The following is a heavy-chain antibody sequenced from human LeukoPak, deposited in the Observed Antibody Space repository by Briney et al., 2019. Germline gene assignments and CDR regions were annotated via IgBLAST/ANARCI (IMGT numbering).Heavy chain of an antibody. J-gene: IGHJ4*02. V-gene: IGHV3-48*01. CDR3: ASTESVAGDY. D-gene: IGHD6-19*01. CDR2: ISSSSSTI. CDR1: GFTFSSYS. Sequence: PGGSLRLSCAASGFTFSSYSMNWVRQAPGKGLEWVSYISSSSSTIYYADSVKGRFTISRDNAKKSLYLQMNSLRAEDTAVYYCASTESVAGDYWGQGTLVTVSS.